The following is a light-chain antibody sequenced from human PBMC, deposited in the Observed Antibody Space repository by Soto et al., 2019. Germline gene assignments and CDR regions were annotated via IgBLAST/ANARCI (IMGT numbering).Light chain of an antibody. Sequence: DIVFTQSPGTLSLSPGERATLSCRASESVSSNYLAWYQQKPGQPPRLLIYGASSRASGIPDRFSGGGSGTDFTVTISTLDFEGFELDDWQHYCGSPFTCGPRTKVDIK. J-gene: IGKJ3*01. CDR2: GAS. V-gene: IGKV3-20*01. CDR3: QHYCGSPFT. CDR1: ESVSSNY.